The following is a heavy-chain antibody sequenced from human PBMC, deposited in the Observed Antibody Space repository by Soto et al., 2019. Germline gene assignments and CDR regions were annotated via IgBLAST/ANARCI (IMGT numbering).Heavy chain of an antibody. J-gene: IGHJ4*02. Sequence: GESLKISCAASGFTFTNYVMSWVRQAPGKGLEWVSAITVSGGDTFYADSVRGRFSISRDNPKNTLYLQMNSLRAEDTAVYYCAKGSANSRPYYFDCWGRGTLVTVFS. CDR3: AKGSANSRPYYFDC. CDR1: GFTFTNYV. CDR2: ITVSGGDT. V-gene: IGHV3-23*01. D-gene: IGHD3-22*01.